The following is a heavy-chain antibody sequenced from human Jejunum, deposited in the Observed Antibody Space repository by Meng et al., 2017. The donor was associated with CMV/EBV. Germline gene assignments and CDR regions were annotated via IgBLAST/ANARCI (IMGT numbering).Heavy chain of an antibody. D-gene: IGHD1-14*01. CDR3: ARLKDTETNGRGDAFDI. CDR2: VHSGGRA. Sequence: CSWIRPSPGRGLEWLACVHSGGRASYSPSLTSRAAMSVDTSKNQFSLKLTSVTAADTAMYYCARLKDTETNGRGDAFDIWGQGTMVTVSS. J-gene: IGHJ3*02. V-gene: IGHV4-30-4*01.